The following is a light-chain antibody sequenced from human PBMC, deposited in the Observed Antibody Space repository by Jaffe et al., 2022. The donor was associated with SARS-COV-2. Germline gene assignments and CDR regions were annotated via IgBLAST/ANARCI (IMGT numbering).Light chain of an antibody. CDR3: QQSYSTLTWT. Sequence: DIQMTQSPSSLSASVGDRVTITCRASQSISTDLNWYQQRPGKAPKLLIYAASSLQSGVPSRFSGSGSGTDFTLTISSLQPEDFATYYCQQSYSTLTWTFGQGTKVVIK. V-gene: IGKV1-39*01. J-gene: IGKJ1*01. CDR1: QSISTD. CDR2: AAS.